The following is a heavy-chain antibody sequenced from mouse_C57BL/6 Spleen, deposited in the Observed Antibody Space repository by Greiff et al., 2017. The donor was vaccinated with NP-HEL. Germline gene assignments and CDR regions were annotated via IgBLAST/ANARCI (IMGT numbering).Heavy chain of an antibody. CDR2: IDPSDSYT. D-gene: IGHD2-5*01. J-gene: IGHJ2*01. CDR3: ARVYYSNYVGVFDY. CDR1: GYTFTSYW. Sequence: VQLQQPGAELVMPGASVKLSCKASGYTFTSYWMHWVKQRPGQGLEWIGEIDPSDSYTNYNQKFKGKSTLTVDKSSSTPYMQLSSLTSEDSAVYYCARVYYSNYVGVFDYWGQGTTLTVSS. V-gene: IGHV1-69*01.